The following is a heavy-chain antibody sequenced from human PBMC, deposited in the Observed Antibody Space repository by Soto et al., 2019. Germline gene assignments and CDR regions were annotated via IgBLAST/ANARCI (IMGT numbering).Heavy chain of an antibody. V-gene: IGHV1-3*01. CDR1: GYVFSSYT. J-gene: IGHJ4*02. D-gene: IGHD3-22*01. CDR3: AREFRNYASSVAY. Sequence: QVQLVQSGAEVKMSGASVKVSCKASGYVFSSYTLHWVPQAPGQRLEWMGWINAGNGKTKYAQMFQDRVTMSRDTSANTVYMELNSLRSEDTAVYYCAREFRNYASSVAYWGQGTLVSVSS. CDR2: INAGNGKT.